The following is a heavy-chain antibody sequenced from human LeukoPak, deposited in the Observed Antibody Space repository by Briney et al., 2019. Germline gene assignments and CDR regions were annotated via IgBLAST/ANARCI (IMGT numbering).Heavy chain of an antibody. CDR3: ARVKATDDAFDI. Sequence: PGRSLRLSCAASGFTFDDYAMHWVRQAPGKGLEWVSGISWNSGSIGYADSVKGRFTISRDNAKNSLYLQMNSLRAEDTAVYYCARVKATDDAFDIWGQGTMVTVSS. V-gene: IGHV3-9*01. J-gene: IGHJ3*02. CDR2: ISWNSGSI. CDR1: GFTFDDYA.